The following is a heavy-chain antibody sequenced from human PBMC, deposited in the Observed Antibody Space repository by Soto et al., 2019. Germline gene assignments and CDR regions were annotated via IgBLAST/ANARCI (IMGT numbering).Heavy chain of an antibody. J-gene: IGHJ4*02. D-gene: IGHD6-6*01. Sequence: PGGSLRLSCAASGFTFSSYSMNWVRQAPGSGLEWVSSISSSSSYIYYADSVKGRFTISRDNAKNSLYLQMNSLRAEDTAVYYCARVPIAAREHLDYWGQGALVTVSS. CDR2: ISSSSSYI. CDR1: GFTFSSYS. V-gene: IGHV3-21*01. CDR3: ARVPIAAREHLDY.